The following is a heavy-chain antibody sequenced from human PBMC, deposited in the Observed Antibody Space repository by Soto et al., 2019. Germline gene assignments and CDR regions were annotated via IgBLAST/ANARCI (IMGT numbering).Heavy chain of an antibody. V-gene: IGHV3-30-3*01. CDR3: AREAGVVVVVASYTRPNWFDP. J-gene: IGHJ5*02. CDR2: ISYDGSNK. CDR1: GFTFSSYA. Sequence: QVQLVESGGGVVQPGRSLRLSCAASGFTFSSYAMHWVRQAPGKGLEWVAVISYDGSNKYYADSVKGRFTISRDNSKNTLYRQMNSLRAEDTAVYYCAREAGVVVVVASYTRPNWFDPWGQGTLVTVSS. D-gene: IGHD2-15*01.